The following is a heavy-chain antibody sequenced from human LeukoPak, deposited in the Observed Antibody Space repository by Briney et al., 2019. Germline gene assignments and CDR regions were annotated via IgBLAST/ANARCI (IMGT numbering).Heavy chain of an antibody. D-gene: IGHD3-10*01. CDR2: LNPNIGAT. Sequence: ASVKVSCKTSGYTLTGYYFRWVRQAPGQGFEWMGWLNPNIGATNYAQKFQGRVTMTRDTSISTAYMELSRLRPDDTAMYYCARTMIRGVRPFDYWGQGTLVTVSS. CDR3: ARTMIRGVRPFDY. V-gene: IGHV1-2*02. J-gene: IGHJ4*02. CDR1: GYTLTGYY.